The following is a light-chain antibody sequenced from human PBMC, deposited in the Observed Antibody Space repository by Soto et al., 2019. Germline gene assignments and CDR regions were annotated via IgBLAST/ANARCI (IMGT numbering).Light chain of an antibody. CDR3: GSYTSATTWV. J-gene: IGLJ3*02. Sequence: QSVLTQPASVSGSPGQSITISCTGTSSDIGRYDYVSWYRQFPGKAPKLMIYRVINRPSGVSDRFSGSKSGNSASLSISGLQPDDEASYFCGSYTSATTWVFGGGTQLTVL. CDR1: SSDIGRYDY. CDR2: RVI. V-gene: IGLV2-14*03.